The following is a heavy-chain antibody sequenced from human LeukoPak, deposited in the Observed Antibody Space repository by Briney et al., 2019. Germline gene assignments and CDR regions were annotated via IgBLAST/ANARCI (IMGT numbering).Heavy chain of an antibody. CDR3: ARKRRYGSGSYSQGGRRYYFDY. J-gene: IGHJ4*02. CDR1: GGSISSSNW. D-gene: IGHD3-10*01. Sequence: SGTLSLTCAVSGGSISSSNWWSWVRQPPGKGLEWIGEINHSGSTNYNPSLKSRVTISVDTSKNQFSLKLSSVTAADTAVYYCARKRRYGSGSYSQGGRRYYFDYWGQGTLVTVSS. V-gene: IGHV4-4*02. CDR2: INHSGST.